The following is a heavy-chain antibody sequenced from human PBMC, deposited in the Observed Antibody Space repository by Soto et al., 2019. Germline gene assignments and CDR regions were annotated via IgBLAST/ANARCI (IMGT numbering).Heavy chain of an antibody. V-gene: IGHV3-30-3*01. J-gene: IGHJ4*02. CDR1: GFTFSSYA. CDR2: ISYDGSNK. D-gene: IGHD7-27*01. Sequence: QVQLVESGGGVVQPERSLRLSCAASGFTFSSYAMHWVRQAPGKGLEWVAVISYDGSNKYYADSVKGRFTISRDNSKNTLYLQMNSLRAEDTAVYYCARNLGRKGLDYWGQGTLVTVSS. CDR3: ARNLGRKGLDY.